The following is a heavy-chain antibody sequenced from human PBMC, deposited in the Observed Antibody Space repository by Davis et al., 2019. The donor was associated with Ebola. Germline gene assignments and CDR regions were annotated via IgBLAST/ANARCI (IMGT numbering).Heavy chain of an antibody. V-gene: IGHV4-4*07. J-gene: IGHJ6*03. Sequence: ETLSLTCTVSGGSISSYYWSWIRQPAGKGLEWIGRIYTSGSTNYNPSLKSRVTISVDKSKNQFSLKLSSVTAADTAVYYCARDPAPLLWFGELLYTRGDYYMDVWGKGTTVTVSS. CDR3: ARDPAPLLWFGELLYTRGDYYMDV. D-gene: IGHD3-10*01. CDR1: GGSISSYY. CDR2: IYTSGST.